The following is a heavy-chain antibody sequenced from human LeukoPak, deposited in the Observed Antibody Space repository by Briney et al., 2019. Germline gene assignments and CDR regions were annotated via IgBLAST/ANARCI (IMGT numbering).Heavy chain of an antibody. CDR2: IFGNGDTT. CDR1: GFSFSSYA. J-gene: IGHJ4*02. CDR3: AKRNTMVRGGPCFDY. V-gene: IGHV3-23*01. Sequence: GGSLRLSCAASGFSFSSYAMSWVRQAPGKGLEWVSIIFGNGDTTYHADSVKGRFTVSRDNSKDTLYLQMNDLRPDDTAIYYCAKRNTMVRGGPCFDYWGQGLLVTVSS. D-gene: IGHD3-10*01.